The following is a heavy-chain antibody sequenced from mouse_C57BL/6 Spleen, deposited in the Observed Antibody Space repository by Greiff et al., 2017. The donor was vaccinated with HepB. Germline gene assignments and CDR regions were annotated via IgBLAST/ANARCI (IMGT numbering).Heavy chain of an antibody. Sequence: QVQLQQSGAELAKPGASVKLSCKASGYTFTSYWMHWVKQRPGQGLEWIGYINPSSGYTKYNQKFKDKATSTADKSSSTAYMQLSSLTYEDSAVYYCARTPYDYYAMDYWGQGTSVTVSS. CDR3: ARTPYDYYAMDY. V-gene: IGHV1-7*01. CDR1: GYTFTSYW. CDR2: INPSSGYT. J-gene: IGHJ4*01.